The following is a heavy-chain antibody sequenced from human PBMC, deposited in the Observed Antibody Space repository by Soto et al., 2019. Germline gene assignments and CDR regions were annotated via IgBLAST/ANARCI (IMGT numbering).Heavy chain of an antibody. J-gene: IGHJ3*02. CDR2: IIPILNIA. Sequence: QVQLVQSGAEVKKPGSSVKVSCQVSGDTFSTYGLTWVRQAPGQGLEWMGRIIPILNIADYAQKFQGRVTITADRSTNTAYMELNSLRSEDTAVYYCARGGDGVGSESIFDIWGQGTMVTVSS. CDR3: ARGGDGVGSESIFDI. D-gene: IGHD2-8*01. CDR1: GDTFSTYG. V-gene: IGHV1-69*04.